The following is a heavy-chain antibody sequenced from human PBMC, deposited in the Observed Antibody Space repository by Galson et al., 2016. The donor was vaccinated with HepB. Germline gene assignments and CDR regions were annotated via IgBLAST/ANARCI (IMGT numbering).Heavy chain of an antibody. D-gene: IGHD3-16*01. J-gene: IGHJ1*01. CDR3: ARHFIGSY. V-gene: IGHV3-23*01. CDR2: IGGNGNPT. Sequence: SLRLSCAASGFTFYNYAMDWVRQAPGGGLEWVAAIGGNGNPTYYADSVRGRFSISRDNSKNALHLQMNSLRAEDTAMYFCARHFIGSYLGKGTLVTVSS. CDR1: GFTFYNYA.